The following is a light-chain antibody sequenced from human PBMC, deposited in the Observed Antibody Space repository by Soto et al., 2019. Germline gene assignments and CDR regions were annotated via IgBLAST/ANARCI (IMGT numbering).Light chain of an antibody. Sequence: EFVLTQSPGTLSLSPGERATLSCRASQTVRNNYLAWYQQKPAQAPRLLIYGASRRAPGIPERFSGSGSGTDFTLTISRLEPEDFAVYYCQQYLTSPKTFGQGTKVDIK. CDR2: GAS. J-gene: IGKJ1*01. V-gene: IGKV3-20*01. CDR3: QQYLTSPKT. CDR1: QTVRNNY.